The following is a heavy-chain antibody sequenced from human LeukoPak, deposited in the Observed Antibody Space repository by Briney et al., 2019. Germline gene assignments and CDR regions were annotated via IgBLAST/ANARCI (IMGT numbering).Heavy chain of an antibody. Sequence: SETLSLTCAVYTGSFSGFHWSWIRHPPGKGLEWIAEINHSGSSNYNPSLKSRITVSVDTSKNQFSLKLRSVTAADTAMYYCARNRADGSGTYYQKNPLNFDSWGQGTLVTVSS. CDR1: TGSFSGFH. V-gene: IGHV4-34*01. CDR3: ARNRADGSGTYYQKNPLNFDS. CDR2: INHSGSS. J-gene: IGHJ4*02. D-gene: IGHD3-10*01.